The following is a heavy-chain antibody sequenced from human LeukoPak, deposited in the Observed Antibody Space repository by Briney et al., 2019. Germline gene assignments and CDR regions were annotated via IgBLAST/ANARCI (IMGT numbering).Heavy chain of an antibody. CDR3: ARGGGYYDSSGYLDY. J-gene: IGHJ4*02. Sequence: GASVKVSCKASGYTFTGYYMHWVRQAPGQGLEWMGWINPNSGGTNYAQKFQGRVTMTRDTSISTAYMELSRLRSDDTAVYYCARGGGYYDSSGYLDYWGQGTLVTVSS. CDR1: GYTFTGYY. CDR2: INPNSGGT. D-gene: IGHD3-22*01. V-gene: IGHV1-2*02.